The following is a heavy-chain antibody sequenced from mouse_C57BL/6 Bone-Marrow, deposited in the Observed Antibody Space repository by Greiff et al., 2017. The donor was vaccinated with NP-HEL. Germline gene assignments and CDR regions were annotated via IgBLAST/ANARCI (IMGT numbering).Heavy chain of an antibody. D-gene: IGHD1-1*01. CDR1: GYTFTSYW. J-gene: IGHJ2*01. CDR3: ARKGTTVVATGFDY. V-gene: IGHV1-64*01. CDR2: IHPNSGST. Sequence: QVQLQQPGAELVKPGASVTLSCKASGYTFTSYWMHWVKQRPGQGLEWIGMIHPNSGSTNYNEKFKSKATLTVDKSSSTAYMQLSSLTSEDSAVYYCARKGTTVVATGFDYWGQGTTLTVSA.